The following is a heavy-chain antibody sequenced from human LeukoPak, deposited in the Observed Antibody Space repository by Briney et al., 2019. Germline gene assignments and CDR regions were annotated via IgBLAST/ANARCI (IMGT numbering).Heavy chain of an antibody. CDR1: GGSISSGGYY. CDR3: ARRTVRGPHNWFDP. CDR2: IYYSGST. D-gene: IGHD3-10*01. J-gene: IGHJ5*02. V-gene: IGHV4-31*03. Sequence: SETLSLTCTVSGGSISSGGYYWSWIRQHPGKGLEWIGYIYYSGSTYYNPSLKSRVTISVDTSKNQSSLKLSSVTAADTAVYYCARRTVRGPHNWFDPWGQGTLVTVSS.